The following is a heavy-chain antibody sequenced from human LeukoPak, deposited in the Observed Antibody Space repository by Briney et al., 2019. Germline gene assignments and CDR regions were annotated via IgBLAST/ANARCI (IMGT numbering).Heavy chain of an antibody. Sequence: SETLSLTCTVSGGSISSYYWSWIRQPPGKGLEWIGYIYYSGSTNYNPSLKSRVTISVDTSKNQFSLKLSSVTAADTAVYYCARGGLYSSSPLNWGQGTLVTVSS. CDR3: ARGGLYSSSPLN. D-gene: IGHD6-6*01. V-gene: IGHV4-59*01. CDR2: IYYSGST. CDR1: GGSISSYY. J-gene: IGHJ4*02.